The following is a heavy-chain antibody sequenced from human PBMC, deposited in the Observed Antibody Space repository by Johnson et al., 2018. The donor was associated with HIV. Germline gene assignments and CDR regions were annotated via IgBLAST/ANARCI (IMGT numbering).Heavy chain of an antibody. J-gene: IGHJ3*02. Sequence: QVQLVESGGGVVQPGRSLRLSCAASGFTFSSYGMHWVRQAPGKGLEWVTVISYDGTNKYYADSVKGRFTISRDNSKNPLYLQMNSLRAEDTAVYYCAKAQAFRGAFDIWGQGTMVIVSS. CDR1: GFTFSSYG. CDR2: ISYDGTNK. CDR3: AKAQAFRGAFDI. D-gene: IGHD2/OR15-2a*01. V-gene: IGHV3-30*18.